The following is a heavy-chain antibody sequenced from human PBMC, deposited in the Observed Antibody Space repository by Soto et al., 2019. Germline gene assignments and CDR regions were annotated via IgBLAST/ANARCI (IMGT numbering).Heavy chain of an antibody. J-gene: IGHJ6*02. D-gene: IGHD6-13*01. CDR3: ARDRKIAAAGYYYYGMDV. CDR2: IYYSGST. V-gene: IGHV4-59*01. CDR1: GGSISSYY. Sequence: QVQLQESGPGLVKPSETLSLTCTVSGGSISSYYWSWIRQPPGKGLEWIGYIYYSGSTNYNPSLRSRVTISVDTSKNQFSLKLSSVTAADTAVYYCARDRKIAAAGYYYYGMDVWGQGTTVTVSS.